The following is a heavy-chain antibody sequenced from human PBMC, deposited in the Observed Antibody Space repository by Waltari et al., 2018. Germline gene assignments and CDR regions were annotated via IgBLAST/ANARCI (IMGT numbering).Heavy chain of an antibody. J-gene: IGHJ6*02. Sequence: EVQLVESGGGLVKPGGSLRLSCAASGFTFSRYSMNWVRQAPGKGLEWVSSISSSSSYIYYADSVKGRFTISRDNAKNSLYLQMNSLRAEDTAVYYCAREKTGYSSSWVYYYYGMDVWGQGTTVTVSS. CDR1: GFTFSRYS. CDR3: AREKTGYSSSWVYYYYGMDV. V-gene: IGHV3-21*01. D-gene: IGHD6-13*01. CDR2: ISSSSSYI.